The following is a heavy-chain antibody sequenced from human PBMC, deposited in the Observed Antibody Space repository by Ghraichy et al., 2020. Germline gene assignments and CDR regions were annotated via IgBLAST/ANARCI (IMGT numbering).Heavy chain of an antibody. CDR1: GFTFSSYG. Sequence: LSLTCAASGFTFSSYGMHWVRQAPGKGLEWVAVISYDGSNKYYADSVKGRFTISRDNSKNTLYLQMNSLRAEDTAVYYCAKDLRYSSGPRFDYWGQGTLVTVSS. D-gene: IGHD6-19*01. V-gene: IGHV3-30*18. CDR3: AKDLRYSSGPRFDY. J-gene: IGHJ4*02. CDR2: ISYDGSNK.